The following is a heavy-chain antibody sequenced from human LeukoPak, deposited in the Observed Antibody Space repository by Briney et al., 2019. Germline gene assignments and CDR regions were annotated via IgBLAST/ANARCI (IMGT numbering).Heavy chain of an antibody. D-gene: IGHD6-13*01. CDR1: GGSISSSTYY. CDR2: IYYSGST. V-gene: IGHV4-39*07. J-gene: IGHJ5*02. Sequence: SETLSLTCTVSGGSISSSTYYWGWIRQPPGKGLEWIGSIYYSGSTYYNPSLKSRVTISVDTSKNQFSLKLNSVTAADTAVYYCARVIRVGSSWHNWFDPWGQGTLVTVSS. CDR3: ARVIRVGSSWHNWFDP.